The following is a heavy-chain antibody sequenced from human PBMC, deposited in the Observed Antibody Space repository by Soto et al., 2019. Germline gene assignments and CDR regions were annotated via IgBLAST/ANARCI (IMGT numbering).Heavy chain of an antibody. Sequence: KTSETLSLTCAVYGGSFSGYYWSWIRQPPGKGLEWIGEINHSGSTNYNPSLKSRVTISVDTSKNQFSLKLSSVTAADTAVYYCARGRVAAAGLRGRIPYFQHWGQGTLVTVSS. J-gene: IGHJ1*01. CDR3: ARGRVAAAGLRGRIPYFQH. D-gene: IGHD6-13*01. CDR2: INHSGST. CDR1: GGSFSGYY. V-gene: IGHV4-34*01.